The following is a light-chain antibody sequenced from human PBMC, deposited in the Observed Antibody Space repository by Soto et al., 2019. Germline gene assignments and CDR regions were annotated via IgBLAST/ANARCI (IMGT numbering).Light chain of an antibody. Sequence: DVQMTHSPSSLSASVGDRVTITCRASQGISKYLAWYQQKPGKVPRLLIYVASTLQSGVPSRFSGSGSGTDFILTISSXQPEDVXTYYCXXXXSAPWTFGQGTKVEIK. CDR2: VAS. J-gene: IGKJ1*01. V-gene: IGKV1-27*01. CDR1: QGISKY. CDR3: XXXXSAPWT.